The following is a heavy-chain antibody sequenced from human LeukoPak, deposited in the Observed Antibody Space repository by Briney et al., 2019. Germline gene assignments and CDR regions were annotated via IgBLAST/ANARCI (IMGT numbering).Heavy chain of an antibody. CDR3: AREVAYYYDSSGYYDY. J-gene: IGHJ4*02. V-gene: IGHV3-7*01. CDR2: IHPEGNEK. D-gene: IGHD3-22*01. CDR1: GFTFSNFW. Sequence: GGSLRLSCAVSGFTFSNFWMSWVRQAPGRGLEWVANIHPEGNEKYHVESVKGRFTISRDNAKNSLFLQMNSLRAEDTAVYYCAREVAYYYDSSGYYDYWGQGTLVTVSS.